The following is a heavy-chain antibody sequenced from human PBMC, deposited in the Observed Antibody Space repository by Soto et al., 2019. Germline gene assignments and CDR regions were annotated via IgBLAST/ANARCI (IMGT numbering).Heavy chain of an antibody. CDR3: ARDSHVDYYDSSGDESLFDY. D-gene: IGHD3-22*01. CDR2: INPSGGST. J-gene: IGHJ4*02. Sequence: FSGYYWSWIRQPPGKGLEWIGEINPSGGSTSYAQKFQGRVTMTRDTSTSTVYMELSSLRSEDTAVYYCARDSHVDYYDSSGDESLFDYWGQGTQVTVSS. V-gene: IGHV1-46*01. CDR1: FSGYY.